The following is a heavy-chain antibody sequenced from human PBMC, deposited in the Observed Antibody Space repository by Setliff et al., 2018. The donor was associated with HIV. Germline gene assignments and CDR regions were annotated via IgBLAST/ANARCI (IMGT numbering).Heavy chain of an antibody. V-gene: IGHV4-38-2*01. D-gene: IGHD2-8*02. CDR3: ARGGASSKYWDP. J-gene: IGHJ5*02. CDR1: GYSISSGFY. CDR2: ISDSGTT. Sequence: PSETLSLTCAVSGYSISSGFYWGWIRQPQGKGLEWIAWISDSGTTNYNPSLKSRVTLSVETSKNQFSLSLTSVTSADTAVYYCARGGASSKYWDPWGQGTLVTVSS.